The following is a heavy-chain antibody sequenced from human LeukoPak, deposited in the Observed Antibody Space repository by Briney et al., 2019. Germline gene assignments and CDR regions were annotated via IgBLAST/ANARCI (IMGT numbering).Heavy chain of an antibody. CDR3: AREGHRSSSLLGAFDI. Sequence: LVQVSCKASGYTFTSYYIHWVRQAPGQGPEWMGIINPTSGTTSCGQKFQGRVTMSRDTSTSTVYMELSSLRSEDAAVYHCAREGHRSSSLLGAFDIWGQGTKVTVSS. J-gene: IGHJ3*02. CDR1: GYTFTSYY. V-gene: IGHV1-46*01. CDR2: INPTSGTT. D-gene: IGHD6-13*01.